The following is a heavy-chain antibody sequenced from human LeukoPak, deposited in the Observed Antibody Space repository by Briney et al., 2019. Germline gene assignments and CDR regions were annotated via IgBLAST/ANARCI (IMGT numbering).Heavy chain of an antibody. CDR1: GGSFSGYY. J-gene: IGHJ5*02. CDR3: ARVKKLRYFDWLLQGNNWFDP. D-gene: IGHD3-9*01. V-gene: IGHV4-34*01. Sequence: SETLSLTCAVYGGSFSGYYWSWIRQPPGKGLKWIGEINHSGSTNYNPSLKSRVTISVDTSKNQFSLKLSSVTAADTAVYYCARVKKLRYFDWLLQGNNWFDPWGQGTLVTVSS. CDR2: INHSGST.